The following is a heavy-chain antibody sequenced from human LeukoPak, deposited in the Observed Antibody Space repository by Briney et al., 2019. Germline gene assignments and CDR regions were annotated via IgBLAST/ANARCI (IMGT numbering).Heavy chain of an antibody. CDR1: GFTFSGYG. CDR3: ARDLISGGFNWFDP. J-gene: IGHJ5*02. CDR2: IKQDGSEK. Sequence: GGSLRLSCAASGFTFSGYGMHWLRQAPGKGLEWVANIKQDGSEKYYVDSVKGRFTISRDNAKNSLYLQMNSLRAEDTAVYYCARDLISGGFNWFDPWGQGTLVTVSS. V-gene: IGHV3-7*01. D-gene: IGHD6-19*01.